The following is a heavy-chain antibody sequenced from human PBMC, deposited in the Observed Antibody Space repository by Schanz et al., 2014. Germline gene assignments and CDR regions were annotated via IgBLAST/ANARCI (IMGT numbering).Heavy chain of an antibody. CDR2: LWHDGSKK. Sequence: QVQLVESGGGVVQPGRSLRLSCVASGFTFSSYDVFWVRQAPGKGLEWVAILWHDGSKKYYADSVKGRFTISRDNSKNTLYLQMKSLRADDTAVYYCAKGPYYYYYMDVWGNGTTVTVSS. CDR3: AKGPYYYYYMDV. V-gene: IGHV3-33*06. J-gene: IGHJ6*03. CDR1: GFTFSSYD.